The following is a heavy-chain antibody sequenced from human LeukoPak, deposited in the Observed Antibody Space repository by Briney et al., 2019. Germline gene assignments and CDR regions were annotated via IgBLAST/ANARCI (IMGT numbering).Heavy chain of an antibody. CDR2: ISGSGGST. Sequence: GGSLTLSWAASGFTFGSHAMSWVRQAPGKGLEWVSAISGSGGSTYYADSVKGRLTISRDNSKNTLYLQMNSLRAEDTAVYYCAKAHSSSWLEDAFDIWGQGTMVTVSS. CDR3: AKAHSSSWLEDAFDI. D-gene: IGHD6-13*01. CDR1: GFTFGSHA. J-gene: IGHJ3*02. V-gene: IGHV3-23*01.